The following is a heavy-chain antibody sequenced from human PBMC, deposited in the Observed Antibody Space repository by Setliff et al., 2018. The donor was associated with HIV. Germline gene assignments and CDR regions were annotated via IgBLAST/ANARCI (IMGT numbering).Heavy chain of an antibody. D-gene: IGHD6-19*01. CDR3: AKGASSGWIHWYFDL. J-gene: IGHJ2*01. CDR1: GFIFSTYA. Sequence: GGSLRLSCAASGFIFSTYAMHWVRQAPGKGLEWVAVISYDGSNKYYADSVKGRFTISRDNSKNTLYLQMNRLRAEDTAVYYCAKGASSGWIHWYFDLWGRGTLVTVSS. V-gene: IGHV3-30*07. CDR2: ISYDGSNK.